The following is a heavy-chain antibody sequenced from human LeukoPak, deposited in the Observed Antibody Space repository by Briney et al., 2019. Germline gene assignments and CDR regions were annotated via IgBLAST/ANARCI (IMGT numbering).Heavy chain of an antibody. V-gene: IGHV1-18*01. CDR3: ARDDYGDYPYYFDY. CDR1: VYTFTSYG. J-gene: IGHJ4*02. D-gene: IGHD4-17*01. Sequence: ASVTVSFKASVYTFTSYGISWVRQAPGQGREWMGWISAYSGNTNYAQKLQGRVTMTTDTSTSTAYMELRSLRSDDTAVYNCARDDYGDYPYYFDYWGQGTLVTVSS. CDR2: ISAYSGNT.